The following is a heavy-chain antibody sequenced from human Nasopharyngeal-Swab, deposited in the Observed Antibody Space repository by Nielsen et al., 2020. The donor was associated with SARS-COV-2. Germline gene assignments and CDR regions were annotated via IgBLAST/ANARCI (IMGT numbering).Heavy chain of an antibody. D-gene: IGHD5-24*01. V-gene: IGHV3-53*01. Sequence: GGSLRLSCAASGFTVTYNYMSWVRQAPGKGLEWVSIIYPGGSTYYADSVKGRFTISRDSSRNTLYLQMNSLTAEDTAVYYCARVLDGYNGFDYWGQGTLVTVSS. J-gene: IGHJ4*02. CDR3: ARVLDGYNGFDY. CDR1: GFTVTYNY. CDR2: IYPGGST.